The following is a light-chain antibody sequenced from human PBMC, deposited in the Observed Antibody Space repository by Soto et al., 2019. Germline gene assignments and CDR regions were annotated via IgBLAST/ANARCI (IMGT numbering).Light chain of an antibody. CDR1: QSVSSSY. J-gene: IGKJ4*01. CDR3: HQYGSPPRT. CDR2: GAS. V-gene: IGKV3-20*01. Sequence: EIVLTQSPATPPLPPGERATLSCRASQSVSSSYLAWYQQKPGQAPRLLIYGASSRATGIPDRFSGSGSGTDFTLTISRQEPEDFAEYYCHQYGSPPRTFGGGAKVEIK.